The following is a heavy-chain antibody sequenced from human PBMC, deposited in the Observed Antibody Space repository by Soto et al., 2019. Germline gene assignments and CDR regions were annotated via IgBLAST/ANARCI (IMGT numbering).Heavy chain of an antibody. CDR1: GFTFSSYA. J-gene: IGHJ6*02. Sequence: GGSLRLSCAASGFTFSSYAMSWVRQAPGKGLEWVSAISGSGGSTYYADSVKGRFTISRDNSKNTLYLQMNSLRAEDTAVYYCAKDQGIAAAGSIPRPRRYYYYYGMDVWGQGTTVTVSS. D-gene: IGHD6-13*01. CDR3: AKDQGIAAAGSIPRPRRYYYYYGMDV. V-gene: IGHV3-23*01. CDR2: ISGSGGST.